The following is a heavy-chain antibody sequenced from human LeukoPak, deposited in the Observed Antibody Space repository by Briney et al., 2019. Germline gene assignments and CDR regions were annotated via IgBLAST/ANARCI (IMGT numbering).Heavy chain of an antibody. D-gene: IGHD3-10*01. CDR2: ISATGGST. J-gene: IGHJ4*02. Sequence: GGSLRLSCSASGFTFSSYAMHWVRQAPGKGLEWVSGISATGGSTYYADSVKGRFTISRDNSKNTLYLRMNGLRADDTAVYYCAKGNGAYYGSGSYYYTQYFDYWGQGTLVTVSS. CDR3: AKGNGAYYGSGSYYYTQYFDY. V-gene: IGHV3-23*01. CDR1: GFTFSSYA.